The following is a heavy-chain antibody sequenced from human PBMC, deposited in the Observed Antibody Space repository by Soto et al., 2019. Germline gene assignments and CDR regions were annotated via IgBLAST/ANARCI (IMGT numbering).Heavy chain of an antibody. CDR2: ISGSGGST. CDR3: AKDSTPAYYDTSGYPDY. D-gene: IGHD3-22*01. Sequence: PGGSLRLSCAASGFTFSSYAMSWVRQAPGKGLEWVSAISGSGGSTYYADSVKGRFTISRDISKNTLYLQMNSLRAEDTAVYYCAKDSTPAYYDTSGYPDYWGQGTLVTVSS. V-gene: IGHV3-23*01. CDR1: GFTFSSYA. J-gene: IGHJ4*02.